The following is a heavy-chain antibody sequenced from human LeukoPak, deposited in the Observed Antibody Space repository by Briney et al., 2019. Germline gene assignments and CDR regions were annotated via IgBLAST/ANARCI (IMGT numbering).Heavy chain of an antibody. D-gene: IGHD3-22*01. J-gene: IGHJ4*02. V-gene: IGHV3-73*01. CDR2: IRSKANSYAT. CDR1: GFTFSGSA. Sequence: PGGSLRLSCAASGFTFSGSAMHWVRQASGKGLEWVGRIRSKANSYATAYAASVKGRFTISRDDSKNTAYLQMNSLRDEDTALYYCARDHVGSGYYYFDSWGQGTLVTVSS. CDR3: ARDHVGSGYYYFDS.